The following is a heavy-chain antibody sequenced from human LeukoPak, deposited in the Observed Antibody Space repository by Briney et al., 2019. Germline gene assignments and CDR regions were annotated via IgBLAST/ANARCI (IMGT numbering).Heavy chain of an antibody. CDR2: IYPGDSDT. Sequence: GESLKISCKGSGYSFTSYWIGWVRQMPGKGLEWMGIIYPGDSDTRYSPSFQGQVTISADKSISTAYLQWSSLKASDTAMYYCARQRYGGSYYKVDYYYYMDVWGKGTTVTVSS. CDR1: GYSFTSYW. CDR3: ARQRYGGSYYKVDYYYYMDV. D-gene: IGHD1-26*01. J-gene: IGHJ6*03. V-gene: IGHV5-51*01.